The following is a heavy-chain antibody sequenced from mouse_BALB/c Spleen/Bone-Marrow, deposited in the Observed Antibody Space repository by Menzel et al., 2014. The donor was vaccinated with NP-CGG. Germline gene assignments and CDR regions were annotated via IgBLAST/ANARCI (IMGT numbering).Heavy chain of an antibody. CDR2: INPDSSTI. J-gene: IGHJ3*01. D-gene: IGHD1-2*01. V-gene: IGHV4-1*02. CDR3: TRLHYYGYSAY. Sequence: EVQGVESGGGLVQPGGSLKLSCAASGFDFSRYWMSWVRQAPGKGPEWIGEINPDSSTINYTPSLKDKFIISRDNAKNTLHLQKSKVRPEDTALYYCTRLHYYGYSAYWGQGTLVTVST. CDR1: GFDFSRYW.